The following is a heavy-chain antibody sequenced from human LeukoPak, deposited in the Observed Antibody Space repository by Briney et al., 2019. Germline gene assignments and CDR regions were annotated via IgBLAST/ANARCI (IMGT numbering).Heavy chain of an antibody. Sequence: ASVKVSCKASVYTFTSYGISWVRQAPGQGLEGMGWINTYNGNTNYAQKLQGRVTMNTDTSTSTAYMELRSLRSDDTAVYYCARDLPPYCSSTSCPGAYWGQGTLVTVSS. J-gene: IGHJ4*02. D-gene: IGHD2-2*01. V-gene: IGHV1-18*01. CDR1: VYTFTSYG. CDR3: ARDLPPYCSSTSCPGAY. CDR2: INTYNGNT.